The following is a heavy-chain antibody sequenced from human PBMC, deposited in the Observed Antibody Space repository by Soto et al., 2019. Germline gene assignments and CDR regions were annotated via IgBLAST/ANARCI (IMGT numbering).Heavy chain of an antibody. CDR2: IKHDGSEK. CDR3: ARARGGGFDN. Sequence: EVQLVESGGGLVQPGGSLRLSCAASGFTFSSYWVTWVRQAPGKGLEWVANIKHDGSEKYYVDSVKGRFTISRDNAKNSLYLQMNSLRAEDTAVDYCARARGGGFDNWGQGTLVTVSS. D-gene: IGHD3-10*01. J-gene: IGHJ4*02. V-gene: IGHV3-7*04. CDR1: GFTFSSYW.